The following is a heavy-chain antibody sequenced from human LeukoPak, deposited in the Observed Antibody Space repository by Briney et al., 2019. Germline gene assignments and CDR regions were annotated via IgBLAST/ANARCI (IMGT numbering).Heavy chain of an antibody. V-gene: IGHV4-34*01. D-gene: IGHD6-19*01. CDR2: INHSGST. J-gene: IGHJ1*01. CDR3: ARPGGRSGLAEYFQH. CDR1: GGSFSTYY. Sequence: PSETLSLTCAVYGGSFSTYYWSWIRQPPGKGLELVGEINHSGSTNYNPSLKSRVTISIDTSKNQFSLKLTSVPAADTAVYYCARPGGRSGLAEYFQHWGQGTLVTVSS.